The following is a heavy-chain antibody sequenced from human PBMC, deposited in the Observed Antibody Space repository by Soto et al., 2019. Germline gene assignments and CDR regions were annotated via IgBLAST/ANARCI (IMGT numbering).Heavy chain of an antibody. CDR1: GFTFSSYW. Sequence: EVQLVESGGGLVQFGGSLRLSCAASGFTFSSYWMHWVRQVPGKGLVWVSRIKGDETNTGYADSVKGRFTISRDNVKNTLYLQMNSLRAEDKAVYYCARALSGYYGFDDWGQGSLVTGSS. CDR3: ARALSGYYGFDD. CDR2: IKGDETNT. V-gene: IGHV3-74*01. J-gene: IGHJ4*02. D-gene: IGHD5-12*01.